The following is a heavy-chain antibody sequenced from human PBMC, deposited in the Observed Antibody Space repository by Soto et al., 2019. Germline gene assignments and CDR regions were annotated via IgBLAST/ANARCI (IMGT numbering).Heavy chain of an antibody. V-gene: IGHV3-21*01. CDR2: ISSSSSYI. Sequence: GGSLRLSCAASGFTFSSYSMNWVRQAPGKGLEWVSSISSSSSYIYYADSVKGRFTISRDNAKNSLYLQMNSLRAEDTAVYYCARYSGYDDADEAFDIWGQGTMVTVSS. D-gene: IGHD5-12*01. CDR1: GFTFSSYS. CDR3: ARYSGYDDADEAFDI. J-gene: IGHJ3*02.